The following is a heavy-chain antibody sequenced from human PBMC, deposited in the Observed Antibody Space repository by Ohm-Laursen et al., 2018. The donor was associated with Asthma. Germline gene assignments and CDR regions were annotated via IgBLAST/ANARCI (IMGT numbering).Heavy chain of an antibody. CDR2: IDGSGGRT. V-gene: IGHV3-23*01. J-gene: IGHJ3*02. CDR3: AREMSQYDAFDI. Sequence: SLRLSCTASGFTFNKHHMTWVRQAPGKGLEWVSAIDGSGGRTYYADSVKGRFTISRDNSKNTLYLQMNSLRDEDTAVYYCAREMSQYDAFDIWGQGTMVTVSS. CDR1: GFTFNKHH. D-gene: IGHD4-11*01.